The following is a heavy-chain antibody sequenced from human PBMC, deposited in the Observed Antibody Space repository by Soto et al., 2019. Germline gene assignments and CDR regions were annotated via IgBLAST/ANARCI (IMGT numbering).Heavy chain of an antibody. D-gene: IGHD6-6*01. Sequence: ASVKVSCKASGYTFTSYAMHWLRQSPGQRLEWMGWINAGNGNTKYSQKFQGRVTITRDTSASTAYMELSSLRSEDTAVYYCARVGVAAPKLPLDYWGQGTLVTVSS. CDR1: GYTFTSYA. CDR3: ARVGVAAPKLPLDY. V-gene: IGHV1-3*01. CDR2: INAGNGNT. J-gene: IGHJ4*02.